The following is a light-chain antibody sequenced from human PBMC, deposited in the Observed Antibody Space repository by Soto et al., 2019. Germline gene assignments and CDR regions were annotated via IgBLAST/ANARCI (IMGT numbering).Light chain of an antibody. V-gene: IGLV1-44*01. Sequence: QLVLTQPPSASGTPGQRVTISCSGSSSNIGSNTVNWYQQLPGAAPKLLIYNNNQRPSGVPDRFSGSKSGTSASLAISGLPSEDEADYYCAAWDDSLSAVVFGGGTKLTVL. CDR2: NNN. J-gene: IGLJ2*01. CDR3: AAWDDSLSAVV. CDR1: SSNIGSNT.